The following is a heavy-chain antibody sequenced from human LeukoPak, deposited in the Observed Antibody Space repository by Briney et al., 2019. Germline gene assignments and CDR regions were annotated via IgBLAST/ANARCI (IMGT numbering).Heavy chain of an antibody. CDR1: GVSFNDYY. V-gene: IGHV4-34*01. J-gene: IGHJ4*02. Sequence: SETLSLTCAVSGVSFNDYYWSWVRQTPGKGLEWIGEINHSGYTNDSPSLKSRVTLSIDTSRKQFSLNLRSVTIADTGIYYCTRMTAGHDYWGQGTLVTVSS. D-gene: IGHD2-21*02. CDR3: TRMTAGHDY. CDR2: INHSGYT.